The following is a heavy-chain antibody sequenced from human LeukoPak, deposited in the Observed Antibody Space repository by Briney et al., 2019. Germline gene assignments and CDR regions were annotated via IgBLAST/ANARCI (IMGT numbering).Heavy chain of an antibody. Sequence: SETLSLTCTVSGGSISSGSYYWSWFRQPAGKGLEWIGRIYTSGSTNYNPSLKSRVTISVDTSKNQFSLKLSSVTAADTAVYYCARDSGESPGEDYWGQGTLVTVSS. CDR1: GGSISSGSYY. D-gene: IGHD3-10*01. CDR3: ARDSGESPGEDY. V-gene: IGHV4-61*02. CDR2: IYTSGST. J-gene: IGHJ4*02.